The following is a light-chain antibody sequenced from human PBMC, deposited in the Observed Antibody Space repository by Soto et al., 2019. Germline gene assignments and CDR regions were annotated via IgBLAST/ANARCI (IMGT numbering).Light chain of an antibody. Sequence: EIVLTQSPGTLSLSPGERATLSCRASQSVSSSYLAWYQQKPGQAPRLLIYATSSMSPGIPDRFSGSGSGRDLTLTISRLQPENFAVYYWQQYGISPRTLTFGGGTKADTK. V-gene: IGKV3-20*01. CDR3: QQYGISPRTLT. J-gene: IGKJ4*01. CDR1: QSVSSSY. CDR2: ATS.